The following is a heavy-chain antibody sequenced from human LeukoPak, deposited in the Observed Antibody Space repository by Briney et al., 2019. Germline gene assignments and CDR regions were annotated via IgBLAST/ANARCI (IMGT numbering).Heavy chain of an antibody. J-gene: IGHJ4*02. Sequence: GGSLRLSSAASGFTVITNDMTWVRQAPGKGLEWASVLYSDGNTKYADSVQGRFTISRDNSKNTLYLEMNSLSPDDTAVYYCARGVEPLAANTLAYWGQGPLVTVSS. CDR1: GFTVITND. V-gene: IGHV3-53*01. D-gene: IGHD1-14*01. CDR3: ARGVEPLAANTLAY. CDR2: LYSDGNT.